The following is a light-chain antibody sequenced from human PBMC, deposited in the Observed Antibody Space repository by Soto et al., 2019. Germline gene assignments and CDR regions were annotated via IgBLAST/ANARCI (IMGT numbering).Light chain of an antibody. V-gene: IGLV2-14*02. CDR1: SSDIGRYNL. Sequence: QSVLTQPASVSGSPGHSISISCTGSSSDIGRYNLVSWYQHHPGKAPKLIIYEATKRPSGVSDRISGSKSGNTASLTISGLQAEDEADYYCSSYAGSSTDVFGTGTKVTVL. CDR2: EAT. J-gene: IGLJ1*01. CDR3: SSYAGSSTDV.